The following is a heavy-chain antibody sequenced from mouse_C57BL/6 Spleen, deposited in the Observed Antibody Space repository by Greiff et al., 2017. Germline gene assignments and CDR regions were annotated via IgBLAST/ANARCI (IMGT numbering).Heavy chain of an antibody. CDR3: ARTYYYGSSSYFDY. Sequence: VQLQQSGAELARPGASVKLSCKASGYTFTSYGLSWVKQRTGQGLEWIGEIYPRRGNTYYNAKFKGKAKLTADKSSSTAYMELRSLTSEDSAVYFCARTYYYGSSSYFDYWGQGTTLTVSS. CDR1: GYTFTSYG. CDR2: IYPRRGNT. D-gene: IGHD1-1*01. V-gene: IGHV1-81*01. J-gene: IGHJ2*01.